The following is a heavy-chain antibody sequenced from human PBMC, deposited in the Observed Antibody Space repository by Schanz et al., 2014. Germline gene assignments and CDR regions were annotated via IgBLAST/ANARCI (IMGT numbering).Heavy chain of an antibody. Sequence: EVQLVESGGGLVQPGRFLRLSCVASGFRFDDYAMHWVRQAPGKGLEWVSGMSWNAGSLGYGDSVKGRFTISRDNAKNSLYLQMNSLRAEDTALYYCARDTAQSCIGPSCFEYFQHWGQGALVTVSS. CDR2: MSWNAGSL. D-gene: IGHD2-2*01. CDR1: GFRFDDYA. V-gene: IGHV3-9*01. CDR3: ARDTAQSCIGPSCFEYFQH. J-gene: IGHJ1*01.